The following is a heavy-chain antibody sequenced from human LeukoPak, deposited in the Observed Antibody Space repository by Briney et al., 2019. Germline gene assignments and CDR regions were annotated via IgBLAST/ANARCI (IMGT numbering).Heavy chain of an antibody. CDR3: ARVRAGSGWDY. V-gene: IGHV1-2*04. Sequence: ASVHVSCKASGYTFTGYYMHWVRQAPGQGLEWMGWINPNSGGTNYAQKFQGWVTMTRDTSISTAYMELSRLRSDDTAVYYCARVRAGSGWDYWGQGTLVTVSS. D-gene: IGHD6-19*01. CDR1: GYTFTGYY. J-gene: IGHJ4*02. CDR2: INPNSGGT.